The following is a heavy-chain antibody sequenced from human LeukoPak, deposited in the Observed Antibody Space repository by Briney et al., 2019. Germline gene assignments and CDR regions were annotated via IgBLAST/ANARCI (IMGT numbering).Heavy chain of an antibody. CDR1: GGSFSGYY. D-gene: IGHD4-17*01. J-gene: IGHJ4*02. V-gene: IGHV4-34*01. CDR3: ARTVPKGDYTGDY. CDR2: IYYSGST. Sequence: PSETLSLTCAVYGGSFSGYYWSWIRQHPGKGLEWIGYIYYSGSTYYNPSLKSRVTISVDTSKNQFSLKLSSVTAADTAVYYCARTVPKGDYTGDYWGQGTLVTVSS.